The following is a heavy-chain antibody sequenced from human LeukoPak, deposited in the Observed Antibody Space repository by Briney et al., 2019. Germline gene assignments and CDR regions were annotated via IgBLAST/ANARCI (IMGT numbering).Heavy chain of an antibody. V-gene: IGHV3-74*01. CDR3: ARVKGTPLFYYGMDV. CDR1: GFTFSSYW. J-gene: IGHJ6*04. Sequence: GGSLRLSCAASGFTFSSYWMHWVRQAPGKGLVWVSRINSDGSSTSYADSVKGRFTISRDNAKNTLYLQMNSLRAEDTAVYYCARVKGTPLFYYGMDVWGKGTTVTVSS. D-gene: IGHD2-15*01. CDR2: INSDGSST.